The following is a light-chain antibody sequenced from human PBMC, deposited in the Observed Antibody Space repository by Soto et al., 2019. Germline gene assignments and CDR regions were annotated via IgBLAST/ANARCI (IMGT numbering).Light chain of an antibody. V-gene: IGKV3-11*01. CDR1: QSVAIY. CDR2: DAT. J-gene: IGKJ4*01. CDR3: QQRKNWPPLT. Sequence: ETVLTHSPGTLSLSPGERATLSFRASQSVAIYVAWYQQRPGQAPRLLIYDATNRATGIPARFSGSGSGTDFTLTISSLEPEDFAIYYCQQRKNWPPLTFGGGTRVEIK.